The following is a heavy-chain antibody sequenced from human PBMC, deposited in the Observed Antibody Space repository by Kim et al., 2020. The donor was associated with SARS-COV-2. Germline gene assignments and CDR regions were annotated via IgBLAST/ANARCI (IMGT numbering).Heavy chain of an antibody. J-gene: IGHJ6*03. V-gene: IGHV4-34*01. Sequence: SETLSLTCAVYGGSFSGYYWSWIRQPPGKGLEWIGEINHSGSTNYNPSLKSRVTISVDTSKNQFSLKLSSVTAADTAVYYCARVGRFLEWLLSNHYYYY. D-gene: IGHD3-3*01. CDR1: GGSFSGYY. CDR2: INHSGST. CDR3: ARVGRFLEWLLSNHYYYY.